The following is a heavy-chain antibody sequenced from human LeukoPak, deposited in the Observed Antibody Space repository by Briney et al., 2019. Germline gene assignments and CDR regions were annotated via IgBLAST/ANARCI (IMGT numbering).Heavy chain of an antibody. CDR1: GFIFRNYA. Sequence: AESLTLSCAASGFIFRNYAMRWLRQAPGKGLDWVSATTGSGDTTYYADSVKGRFTISRHNSKNTLYVEMNTLRSEDTAVYYCAKWGGYDILTCYYVSEFWGQGTLVTVSS. CDR3: AKWGGYDILTCYYVSEF. D-gene: IGHD3-9*01. J-gene: IGHJ4*02. CDR2: TTGSGDTT. V-gene: IGHV3-23*01.